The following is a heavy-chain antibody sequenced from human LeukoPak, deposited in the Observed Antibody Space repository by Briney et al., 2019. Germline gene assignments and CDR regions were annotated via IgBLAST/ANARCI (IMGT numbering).Heavy chain of an antibody. J-gene: IGHJ6*03. CDR1: GYTFTGYY. Sequence: ASVKVSCKASGYTFTGYYMHWVRQAPGHGLEWMGRINPNSGGTNYAQKFQGRVTMTRDTSISTAYMELSRLRSDDTAVYYCARVGGYGYYYYYYMDVWGKGTTVTVSS. D-gene: IGHD3-22*01. CDR2: INPNSGGT. V-gene: IGHV1-2*06. CDR3: ARVGGYGYYYYYYMDV.